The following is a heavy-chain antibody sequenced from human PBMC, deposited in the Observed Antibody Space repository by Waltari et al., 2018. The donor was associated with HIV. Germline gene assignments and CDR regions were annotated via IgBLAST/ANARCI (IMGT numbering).Heavy chain of an antibody. CDR1: GYTFTNYY. CDR3: ARDKAVGIITSVFNM. Sequence: QVQLVQSGAEVKKPGASVKVSCKASGYTFTNYYIHWVRQAPGQGLEWMTRINPSGGSTSHAQKFQGRVTMTRDTSTSTVYMELSSLRSDDTAVYYCARDKAVGIITSVFNMWGQGTMVIVSS. CDR2: INPSGGST. D-gene: IGHD3-3*01. J-gene: IGHJ3*02. V-gene: IGHV1-46*01.